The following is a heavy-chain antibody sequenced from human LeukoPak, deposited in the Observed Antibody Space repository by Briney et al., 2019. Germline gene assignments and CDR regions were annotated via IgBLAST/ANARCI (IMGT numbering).Heavy chain of an antibody. V-gene: IGHV3-21*01. Sequence: PGGSLRRSCAASGFTFSSYSMNWVRQAPGKGLEWVSSISSSSSYIYYADSVKGRFTISRDNAKNSLYLQMNSLRAEDTAVYYCARETYYYDSSGYLDPYYFDYWGQGTLVTVSS. CDR3: ARETYYYDSSGYLDPYYFDY. D-gene: IGHD3-22*01. J-gene: IGHJ4*02. CDR1: GFTFSSYS. CDR2: ISSSSSYI.